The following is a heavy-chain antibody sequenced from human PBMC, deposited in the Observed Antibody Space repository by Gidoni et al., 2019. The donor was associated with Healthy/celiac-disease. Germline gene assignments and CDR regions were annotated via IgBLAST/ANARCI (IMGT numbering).Heavy chain of an antibody. CDR2: RKQDGSEK. CDR3: ARVGTITMYAFDI. D-gene: IGHD3-10*02. Sequence: EVHLVESGGGLVQPGGSLRLSCAASGFTFSSYWMSWVRQAPGKGLEWVANRKQDGSEKYDVDSVKGRFTISRDNAKNSLYLQMNSLRAEDTAVYYCARVGTITMYAFDIWGQGTMVTVSS. V-gene: IGHV3-7*03. J-gene: IGHJ3*02. CDR1: GFTFSSYW.